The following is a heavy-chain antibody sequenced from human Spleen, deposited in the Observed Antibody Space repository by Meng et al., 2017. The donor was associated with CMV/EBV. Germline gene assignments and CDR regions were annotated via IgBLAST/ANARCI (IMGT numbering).Heavy chain of an antibody. J-gene: IGHJ6*02. CDR2: TYYRSKWYN. CDR3: ARDWVAGYYDSSGYRWRRMDV. CDR1: GDSVSSNSAA. Sequence: SQTLSLTCAISGDSVSSNSAAWNWIRQSPSRGLEWLGRTYYRSKWYNDYAVSVKSRITINPDTSKNQFSLQLNSVTPEDTAVYYCARDWVAGYYDSSGYRWRRMDVWGQGTTVTVSS. V-gene: IGHV6-1*01. D-gene: IGHD3-22*01.